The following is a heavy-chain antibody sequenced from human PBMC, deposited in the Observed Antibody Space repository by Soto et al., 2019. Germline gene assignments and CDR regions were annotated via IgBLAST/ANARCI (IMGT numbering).Heavy chain of an antibody. CDR3: ARGLLTYYYDSSGYYYDY. CDR1: GGSFSGYY. V-gene: IGHV4-34*01. D-gene: IGHD3-22*01. Sequence: QVQLQQWGAGLLKPSETLSLTCAVYGGSFSGYYWSWIRQPPGKGLEWIGEINHSGSTNYNPSLKSRVTISVDTSKNQFSLKLSSVTAADTAVYYCARGLLTYYYDSSGYYYDYWGQGTLVTVSS. J-gene: IGHJ4*02. CDR2: INHSGST.